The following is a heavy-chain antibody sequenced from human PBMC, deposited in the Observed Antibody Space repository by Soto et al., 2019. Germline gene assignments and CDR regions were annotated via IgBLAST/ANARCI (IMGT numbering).Heavy chain of an antibody. D-gene: IGHD6-19*01. CDR1: GFTFSSYA. CDR2: ISGSGGST. J-gene: IGHJ4*02. CDR3: AKGSSGWYVFIDY. V-gene: IGHV3-23*01. Sequence: SGGSLRLSCAASGFTFSSYAMSWVRQAPGKGLEWVSAISGSGGSTYYADSVKGRFTISRDNSKNTLYLQMNSLRAEDTAVYYCAKGSSGWYVFIDYCGQGTLVTVSS.